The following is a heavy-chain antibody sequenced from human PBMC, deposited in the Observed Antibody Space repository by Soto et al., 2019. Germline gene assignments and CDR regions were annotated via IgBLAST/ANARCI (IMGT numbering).Heavy chain of an antibody. J-gene: IGHJ5*02. CDR1: GYTFTGYY. CDR2: INSNTGSV. CDR3: GKTGSSIYNRFDP. D-gene: IGHD3-10*01. Sequence: QVQLVQSGAEVKPPGASVKVSCKASGYTFTGYYLHWVRQAPGQGLEWKGWINSNTGSVNYAQKFQGRVNMTKDKSNSTAYKELGRLTSDEAGVYFCGKTGSSIYNRFDPWGQGTLVIVSS. V-gene: IGHV1-2*02.